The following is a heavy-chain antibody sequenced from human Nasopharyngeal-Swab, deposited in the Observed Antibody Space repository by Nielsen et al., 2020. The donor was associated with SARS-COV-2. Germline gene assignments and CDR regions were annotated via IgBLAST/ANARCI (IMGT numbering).Heavy chain of an antibody. J-gene: IGHJ4*02. D-gene: IGHD5-18*01. CDR2: INPNSGGT. Sequence: ASVTVSCQASGYTFPRYYMHWLRPAPGQGLEWMGWINPNSGGTNYAQKFQGRVTMTRDTSISTAYMELSRLRSDDTAVYYCERAVDTALLGFDYWGQGTMVTVSS. CDR3: ERAVDTALLGFDY. V-gene: IGHV1-2*02. CDR1: GYTFPRYY.